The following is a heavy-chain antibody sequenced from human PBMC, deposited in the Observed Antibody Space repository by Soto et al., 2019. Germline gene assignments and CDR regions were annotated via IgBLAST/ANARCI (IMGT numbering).Heavy chain of an antibody. V-gene: IGHV3-33*01. CDR1: GFTFSSYG. J-gene: IGHJ4*02. CDR3: AREGRQQLVMGGYYFDY. D-gene: IGHD6-13*01. CDR2: IWYDGSNK. Sequence: QVQLVESGGGVVQPGRSLRLSCAASGFTFSSYGMHWVRQAPGKGLEWVAVIWYDGSNKYYADSVKGRFTISRDNSKKTLYLQMNSLRAEDTAVYYWAREGRQQLVMGGYYFDYWGQGTLVTVSS.